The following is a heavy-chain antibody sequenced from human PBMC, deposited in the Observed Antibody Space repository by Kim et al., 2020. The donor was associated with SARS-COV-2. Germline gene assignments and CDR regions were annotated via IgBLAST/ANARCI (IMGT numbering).Heavy chain of an antibody. V-gene: IGHV3-33*01. CDR3: AREGPSTSWGEDYFDY. CDR2: IWYDGSNK. CDR1: GFTFSTYG. D-gene: IGHD2-2*01. J-gene: IGHJ4*02. Sequence: GGSLRLSCAASGFTFSTYGMHWVRQAPGKGLEWVEVIWYDGSNKYYADSLKGRFTISRDNSKNTLYLQMNSLRAEDTAVYYCAREGPSTSWGEDYFDYWGQGTLVTVSS.